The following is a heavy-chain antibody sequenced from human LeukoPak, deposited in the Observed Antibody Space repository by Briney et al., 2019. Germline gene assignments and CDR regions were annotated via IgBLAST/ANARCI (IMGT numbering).Heavy chain of an antibody. Sequence: ASVKVSFKASGYTFNNHYMYWVRQAPGQGLEWMGVINPSGGSTSYAQKFQGRVTMTRDTSTRTVYMEVNSLRSEDTAVYYCARQGTYSSAIGMGYWGQGTLVTVSS. CDR3: ARQGTYSSAIGMGY. V-gene: IGHV1-46*02. J-gene: IGHJ4*02. CDR2: INPSGGST. CDR1: GYTFNNHY. D-gene: IGHD6-19*01.